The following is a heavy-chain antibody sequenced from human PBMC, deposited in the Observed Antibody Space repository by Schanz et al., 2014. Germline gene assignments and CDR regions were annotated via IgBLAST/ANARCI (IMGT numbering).Heavy chain of an antibody. J-gene: IGHJ4*02. V-gene: IGHV3-48*04. D-gene: IGHD2-15*01. CDR3: ARDKGGLIPFDY. CDR1: EFSFSSFG. Sequence: EVQLVESGGGLVQPRGSLRLSCAASEFSFSSFGMNWVRQAPGKGLEWVSYISSSSGTIYYADSVKGRFTISRDNAKNSLYLQMNSLRAEDTAVYYCARDKGGLIPFDYWGQGTLVAVSS. CDR2: ISSSSGTI.